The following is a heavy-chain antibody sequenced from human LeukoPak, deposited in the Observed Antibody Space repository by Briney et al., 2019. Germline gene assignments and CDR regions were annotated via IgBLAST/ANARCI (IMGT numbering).Heavy chain of an antibody. D-gene: IGHD6-13*01. J-gene: IGHJ5*02. CDR2: INHSGST. CDR3: ASGVAAADYNWFDP. Sequence: KASETLSLTCAVYGGSFSGYYWSWIRQPPGKGLEWIGEINHSGSTNYNPSLKSRVTISVDTSKNQFSLKLSSVTAADTAVYYCASGVAAADYNWFDPWGRGTLVTVSS. V-gene: IGHV4-34*01. CDR1: GGSFSGYY.